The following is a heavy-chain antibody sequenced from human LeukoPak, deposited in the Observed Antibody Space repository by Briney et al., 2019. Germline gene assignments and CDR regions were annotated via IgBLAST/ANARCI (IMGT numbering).Heavy chain of an antibody. D-gene: IGHD3-10*01. Sequence: PGGSLRLSCAASGFTFSTYAMSWVRQAPGKGLEWVSGIRGSDISTYYADSVKGRFTIFRDNSKNTLYLQMNSLRVEDTALYYCAKASGSGSYFFDYWGQGTLVTVSS. J-gene: IGHJ4*02. V-gene: IGHV3-23*01. CDR2: IRGSDIST. CDR1: GFTFSTYA. CDR3: AKASGSGSYFFDY.